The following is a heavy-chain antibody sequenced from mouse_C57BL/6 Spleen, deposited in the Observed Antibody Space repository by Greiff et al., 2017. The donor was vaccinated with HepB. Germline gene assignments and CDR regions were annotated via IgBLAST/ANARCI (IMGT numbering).Heavy chain of an antibody. CDR1: GYTFTDYE. CDR3: TRTYGNLYYFDY. Sequence: VQLQQSGAELVRPGASVTLSCKASGYTFTDYEMHWVKQTPVHGLEWIGAIDPETGGTAYNQKFKGKAILTAYKSSSTAYMELRSLTSEDSAVYYCTRTYGNLYYFDYWGQGTTLTVSS. D-gene: IGHD2-1*01. CDR2: IDPETGGT. J-gene: IGHJ2*01. V-gene: IGHV1-15*01.